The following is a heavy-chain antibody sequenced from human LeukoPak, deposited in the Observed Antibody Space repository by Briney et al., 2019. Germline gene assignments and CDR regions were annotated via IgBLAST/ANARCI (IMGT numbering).Heavy chain of an antibody. CDR1: GGSISSSSYY. CDR3: AKSDYYGASDY. D-gene: IGHD3-10*01. Sequence: PSETLSLTCTVSGGSISSSSYYWSWVRQPPGKGLEWIGYIYYSGNTNYNPSLKSRVTISVDTSKNQFSLKLSSVTAADTAVYYCAKSDYYGASDYWGQGTLVTVSS. V-gene: IGHV4-61*01. J-gene: IGHJ4*02. CDR2: IYYSGNT.